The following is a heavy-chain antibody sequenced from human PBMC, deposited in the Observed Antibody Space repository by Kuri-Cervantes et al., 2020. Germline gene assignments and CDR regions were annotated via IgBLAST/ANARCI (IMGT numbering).Heavy chain of an antibody. J-gene: IGHJ5*02. CDR3: ARDHYDSSGYYGRWLDP. Sequence: GSLRLSCTVSGGSISSYYWSRIRQPPGKGLEWIGYIYYSGSTNYNPSLKSRVTISVDTSTNQFSLKLSSVTAADTAVYYCARDHYDSSGYYGRWLDPWGQGTLVTVSS. V-gene: IGHV4-59*01. CDR1: GGSISSYY. D-gene: IGHD3-22*01. CDR2: IYYSGST.